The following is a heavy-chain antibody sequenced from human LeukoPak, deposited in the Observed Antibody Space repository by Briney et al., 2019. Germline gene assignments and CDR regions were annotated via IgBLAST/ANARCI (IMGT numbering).Heavy chain of an antibody. J-gene: IGHJ3*02. V-gene: IGHV4-34*01. CDR2: INHSGST. D-gene: IGHD3-10*01. Sequence: SETLSLTCAVYGGSFSGYYRSWIRQPPGKGLEWTGEINHSGSTNYNPSLKSRVTISVDTSKNQFSLKLSSVTAADTAVYYCASFAYYGSGPDAFDIWGQGTMVTVSS. CDR3: ASFAYYGSGPDAFDI. CDR1: GGSFSGYY.